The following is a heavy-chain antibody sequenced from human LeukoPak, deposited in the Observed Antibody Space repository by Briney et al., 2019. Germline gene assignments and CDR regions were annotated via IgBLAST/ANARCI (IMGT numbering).Heavy chain of an antibody. CDR3: ARDPSLSAMVDY. CDR1: GYTLTGYY. Sequence: VASVKVSCKASGYTLTGYYMHWVRQAPGQGLEWMGWINPNSGGTNYAQKFQGRVTMTRDTSISTAYMELSRLRSDDTAVYYCARDPSLSAMVDYWGQGTLVTVSS. J-gene: IGHJ4*02. CDR2: INPNSGGT. V-gene: IGHV1-2*02. D-gene: IGHD5-18*01.